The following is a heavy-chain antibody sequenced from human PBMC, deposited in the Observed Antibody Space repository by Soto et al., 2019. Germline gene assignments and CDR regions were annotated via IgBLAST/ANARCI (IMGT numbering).Heavy chain of an antibody. CDR2: INHSGST. CDR3: APKLGYCSGGSCSRGWFDP. D-gene: IGHD2-15*01. CDR1: GGSFSGYY. Sequence: SETLSLTCAVYGGSFSGYYWSWIRQPPGKGLEWIGEINHSGSTNYNPSLKSRVTISVDTSKNQFSLKLSSVTAADTAVYYCAPKLGYCSGGSCSRGWFDPWDQGTLVTVCS. V-gene: IGHV4-34*01. J-gene: IGHJ5*02.